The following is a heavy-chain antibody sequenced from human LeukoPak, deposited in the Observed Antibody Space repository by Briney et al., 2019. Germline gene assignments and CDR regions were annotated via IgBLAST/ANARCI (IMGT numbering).Heavy chain of an antibody. CDR2: ISGSGGST. D-gene: IGHD2-15*01. Sequence: GGSLRLSCAASGFTFSSYAMSWVRQAPGKGLEWVSIISGSGGSTYYTDSVKGRFTISRDNSKNTLYLQMNSLRAEDTAVYYCAKRGGYCTGGSCYSYYFDYWGQGTLVTVSS. CDR1: GFTFSSYA. J-gene: IGHJ4*02. V-gene: IGHV3-23*01. CDR3: AKRGGYCTGGSCYSYYFDY.